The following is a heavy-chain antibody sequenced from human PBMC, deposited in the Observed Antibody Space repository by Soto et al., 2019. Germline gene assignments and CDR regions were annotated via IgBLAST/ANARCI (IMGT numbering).Heavy chain of an antibody. CDR2: ISYDGSNK. CDR3: DKPTPHYDFWSGYSGGGFDP. V-gene: IGHV3-30*18. CDR1: GFTFSSYG. D-gene: IGHD3-3*01. Sequence: GGSLRLSCAASGFTFSSYGMHWVRQAPGKGLEWVAVISYDGSNKYYADSVKGRFTISRDNSKNTLHLQMNSLRAEDTAVYYCDKPTPHYDFWSGYSGGGFDPLGQG. J-gene: IGHJ5*02.